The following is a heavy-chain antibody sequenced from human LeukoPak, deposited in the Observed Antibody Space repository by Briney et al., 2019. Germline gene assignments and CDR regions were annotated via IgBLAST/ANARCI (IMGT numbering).Heavy chain of an antibody. D-gene: IGHD3-22*01. CDR1: GGTFSSYA. CDR2: IIPIFGTA. CDR3: ASPYYDDSSGYQRAHSYFDL. Sequence: SVKVSCKXSGGTFSSYAISWVRQAPGQGLEWVGGIIPIFGTANYSQKFQGRVTLTTDESTSTAYMELSSLRSEDTAVYYCASPYYDDSSGYQRAHSYFDLWGRGTLVTVSS. J-gene: IGHJ2*01. V-gene: IGHV1-69*05.